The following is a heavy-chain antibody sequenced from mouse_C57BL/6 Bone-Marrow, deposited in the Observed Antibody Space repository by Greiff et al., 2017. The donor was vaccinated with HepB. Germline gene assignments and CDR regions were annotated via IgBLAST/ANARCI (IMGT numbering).Heavy chain of an antibody. V-gene: IGHV5-9-1*02. CDR3: TRTAQATFAY. Sequence: EVMLVESGEGLVKPGGSLKLSCAASGFTFSSYAMSWVRQTPEKRLEWVAYISSGGDYIYYADTVKGRFTISRDNARNPLYLQLSSLKSEDTAMYYCTRTAQATFAYWGQGTLVTVSA. D-gene: IGHD3-2*02. J-gene: IGHJ3*01. CDR1: GFTFSSYA. CDR2: ISSGGDYI.